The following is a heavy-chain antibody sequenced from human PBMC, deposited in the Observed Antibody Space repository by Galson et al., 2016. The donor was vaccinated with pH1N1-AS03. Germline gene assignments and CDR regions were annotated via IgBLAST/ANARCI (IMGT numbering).Heavy chain of an antibody. V-gene: IGHV1-69*05. J-gene: IGHJ6*02. CDR3: ARGPAYRCDRHYFYSMDV. CDR1: GGPFSSYA. Sequence: SVKVSCKASGGPFSSYAFCWVRQAPGQGLEWMGVINPVFDATTYAQNFEGRVTITTDESTSTAYMELSSLRSEDTAVYFCARGPAYRCDRHYFYSMDVWGQGTTVTVSS. D-gene: IGHD3-16*01. CDR2: INPVFDAT.